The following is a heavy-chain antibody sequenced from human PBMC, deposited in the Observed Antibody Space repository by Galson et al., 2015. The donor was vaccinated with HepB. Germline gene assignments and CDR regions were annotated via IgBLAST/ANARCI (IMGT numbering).Heavy chain of an antibody. CDR3: ARTLIANGVCCPDYFDY. CDR1: GFTVSSNY. Sequence: SLRLSCAASGFTVSSNYMSWVRQAPGKGLEWVSVIYRGGSTYYADSVKGRFTISRDNSKNTLYLQMNSLRAGDTAVYYCARTLIANGVCCPDYFDYWGQGTLVTVSS. J-gene: IGHJ4*02. CDR2: IYRGGST. D-gene: IGHD2-8*01. V-gene: IGHV3-53*01.